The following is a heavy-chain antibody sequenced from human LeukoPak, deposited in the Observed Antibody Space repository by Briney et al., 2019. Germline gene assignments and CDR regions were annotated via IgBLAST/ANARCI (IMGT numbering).Heavy chain of an antibody. CDR3: ARVSSSSWPYNWFDP. CDR2: IYYSGST. D-gene: IGHD6-13*01. J-gene: IGHJ5*02. CDR1: GGSISSYY. Sequence: SETLSLTCTGSGGSISSYYWSWVRQPPGKGLEWIGDIYYSGSTNYNPSLKSRVTISVDPSKNQFSLKLSSVTAADTAVYYCARVSSSSWPYNWFDPWGQGTLVTVSS. V-gene: IGHV4-59*01.